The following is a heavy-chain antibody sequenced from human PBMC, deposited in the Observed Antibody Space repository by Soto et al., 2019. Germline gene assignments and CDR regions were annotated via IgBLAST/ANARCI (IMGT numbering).Heavy chain of an antibody. CDR2: VSYSGTT. CDR1: GGSMSIYY. D-gene: IGHD3-10*01. Sequence: SETLSLTCTVSGGSMSIYYWSWIRQPPGKGLEWIGCVSYSGTTFYNPSLNSRVTISIDTSKTQFSLNLNSVTAADTAVYYCASYDYYGSGSSLYWGQGALVT. CDR3: ASYDYYGSGSSLY. V-gene: IGHV4-59*01. J-gene: IGHJ4*02.